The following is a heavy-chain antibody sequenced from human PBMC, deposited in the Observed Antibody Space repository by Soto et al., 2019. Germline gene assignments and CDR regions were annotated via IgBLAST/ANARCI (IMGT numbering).Heavy chain of an antibody. CDR2: IKQDGSEK. J-gene: IGHJ4*02. CDR3: AIELGAYSSSWYSPFDY. D-gene: IGHD6-13*01. Sequence: GGSLRLSCAASGFTFSSYWMSWVRQAPGKGLEWVANIKQDGSEKYYVDSVKGRFTISRDNAKNSLYLQMNSLRAEDTAVYYCAIELGAYSSSWYSPFDYWGQGTLVTVSS. V-gene: IGHV3-7*05. CDR1: GFTFSSYW.